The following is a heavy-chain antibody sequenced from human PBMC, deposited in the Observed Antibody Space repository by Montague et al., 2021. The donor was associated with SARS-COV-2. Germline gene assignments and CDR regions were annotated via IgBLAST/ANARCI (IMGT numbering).Heavy chain of an antibody. V-gene: IGHV4-39*07. CDR2: IYYSGST. CDR1: GGSISSSSSY. CDR3: ARDIRIPMLIVIQGYGMDV. Sequence: SETLSLTCTVSGGSISSSSSYWGWIRQPPGMGLEWIGSIYYSGSTYYNPSLKSRITISVDTSENQFSLRLTSVTAADTAVYYCARDIRIPMLIVIQGYGMDVWGQGTTVTVSS. J-gene: IGHJ6*02. D-gene: IGHD3-22*01.